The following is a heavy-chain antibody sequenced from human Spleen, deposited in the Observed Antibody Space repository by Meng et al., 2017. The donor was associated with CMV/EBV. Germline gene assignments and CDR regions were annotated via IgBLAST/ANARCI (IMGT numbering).Heavy chain of an antibody. V-gene: IGHV4-4*07. CDR3: ARALRHNWFDP. CDR2: IYASGET. Sequence: QVQLQQSGPGLVKPSETLSLTCTVSGGSISSYYWSWFRQPAGKGLEWIGRIYASGETYYNPSLKSRVTISVDTSKNQFSLKLSSVTAADTAVYYCARALRHNWFDPWGQGTLVTVSS. J-gene: IGHJ5*02. CDR1: GGSISSYY.